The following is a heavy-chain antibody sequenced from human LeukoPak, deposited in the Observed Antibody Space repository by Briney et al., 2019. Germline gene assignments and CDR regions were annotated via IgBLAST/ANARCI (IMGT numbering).Heavy chain of an antibody. J-gene: IGHJ4*02. D-gene: IGHD1-26*01. Sequence: GGSLRLSCAASGFTFSSYGMHWVRQAPGKGLEWVAVISYDGSNKYYADSVKGRFTISRDNSKNTLYLQMNSLRAEDTAVYYCARVYSGSYFDYWGQGTLVTVSS. CDR1: GFTFSSYG. V-gene: IGHV3-30*03. CDR3: ARVYSGSYFDY. CDR2: ISYDGSNK.